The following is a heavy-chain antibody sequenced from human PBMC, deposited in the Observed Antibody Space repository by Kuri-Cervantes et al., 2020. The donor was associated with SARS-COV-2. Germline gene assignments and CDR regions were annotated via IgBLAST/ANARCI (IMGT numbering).Heavy chain of an antibody. Sequence: ASVKVSCKASGYTFTGYYMHWVRQAPGKGLEWMGGFDPEDGETIYAQKFQGRVTMTEDTSTDTAYMELSSLRSEDTAVYYCATSPQGAWANWAFDIWGQGTMVTVSS. CDR3: ATSPQGAWANWAFDI. D-gene: IGHD1-26*01. V-gene: IGHV1-24*01. CDR2: FDPEDGET. J-gene: IGHJ3*02. CDR1: GYTFTGYY.